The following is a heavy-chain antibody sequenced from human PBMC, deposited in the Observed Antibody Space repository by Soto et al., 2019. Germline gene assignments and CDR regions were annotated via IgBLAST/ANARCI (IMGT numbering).Heavy chain of an antibody. J-gene: IGHJ4*02. CDR2: ISYSGST. CDR3: ARQVEVTYFDY. Sequence: QLHLQESGPGLLKPSEALSLTCTVSGGSISSSAYYWGWIRQPPGKRLEWIASISYSGSTYYNPSLKSRVTISVDTSKNQFSLKLRSMTAADTVVYYCARQVEVTYFDYWGQGTLVTVSS. V-gene: IGHV4-39*01. CDR1: GGSISSSAYY. D-gene: IGHD1-1*01.